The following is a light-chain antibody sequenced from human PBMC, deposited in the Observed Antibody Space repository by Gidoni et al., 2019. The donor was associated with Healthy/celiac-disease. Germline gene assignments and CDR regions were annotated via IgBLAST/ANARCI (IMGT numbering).Light chain of an antibody. CDR2: GAS. CDR3: HQYNNWPPYT. V-gene: IGKV3-15*01. CDR1: QSVSSN. Sequence: EIVMTQSPATLSVSPGERATLSCRASQSVSSNLAWYQHKPGQAPRLLSYGASTRATGIPARFSGSGSVTEFTLTISSLQSEDFAVYYCHQYNNWPPYTFGQGTKLEIK. J-gene: IGKJ2*01.